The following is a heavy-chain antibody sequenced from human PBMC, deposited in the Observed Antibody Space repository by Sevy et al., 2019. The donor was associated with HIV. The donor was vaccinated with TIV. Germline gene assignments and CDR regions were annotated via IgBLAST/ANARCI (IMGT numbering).Heavy chain of an antibody. CDR3: VREAFCSSATCYRPY. D-gene: IGHD2-2*01. V-gene: IGHV3-66*01. J-gene: IGHJ4*02. Sequence: GGSLRLSCAASGFTVSSNYMSWVRQAPGKGLEWVSIFYINGNTYYSDSVKSRMIISMDTSQNKVFLHMNSLTAEDTAVYYCVREAFCSSATCYRPYWGQGTLVTVSS. CDR1: GFTVSSNY. CDR2: FYINGNT.